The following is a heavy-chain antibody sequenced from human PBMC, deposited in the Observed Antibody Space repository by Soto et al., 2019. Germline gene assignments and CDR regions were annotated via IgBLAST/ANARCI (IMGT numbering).Heavy chain of an antibody. J-gene: IGHJ4*02. CDR1: GYTFTSYG. CDR3: ARDDDDILTGPGLDY. V-gene: IGHV1-18*01. CDR2: ISAYNGNT. D-gene: IGHD3-9*01. Sequence: ASVKVSCKASGYTFTSYGISWVRQAPGQGLEWMGWISAYNGNTNYAQKLRGRVTMTTDTSTSTAYMELRSLRSDDTAVYYCARDDDDILTGPGLDYWGQGTLVTVSS.